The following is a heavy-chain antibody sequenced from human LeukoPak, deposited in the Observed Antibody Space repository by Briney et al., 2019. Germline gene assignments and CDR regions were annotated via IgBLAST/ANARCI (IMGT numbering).Heavy chain of an antibody. D-gene: IGHD4-11*01. CDR1: GGSISSYY. V-gene: IGHV4-59*08. CDR2: IYYSGST. Sequence: SETLSLTCTVSGGSISSYYWSWIRQPPGKGLEWIGYIYYSGSTNYNPSLKSRVTISVDTSKNQFSLRLSSVTAADTAVYFCARRDYSNYPSFDYWGQGTLVTVSS. CDR3: ARRDYSNYPSFDY. J-gene: IGHJ4*02.